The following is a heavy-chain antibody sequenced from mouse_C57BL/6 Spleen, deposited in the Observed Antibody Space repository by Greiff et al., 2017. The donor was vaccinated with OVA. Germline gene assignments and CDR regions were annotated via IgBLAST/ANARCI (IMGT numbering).Heavy chain of an antibody. Sequence: QVQLQQSGPGLVAPSQSLSITCTVSGFSLTSYGVHWVRQPPGKGLEWLVVIWSDGSTTYNSALKSRLSISKDNSKSQVFLKMNSLQTDDTAMYYCARQGDGYYVGYYAMDYWGQGTSVTVSS. CDR3: ARQGDGYYVGYYAMDY. CDR2: IWSDGST. J-gene: IGHJ4*01. D-gene: IGHD2-3*01. CDR1: GFSLTSYG. V-gene: IGHV2-6-1*01.